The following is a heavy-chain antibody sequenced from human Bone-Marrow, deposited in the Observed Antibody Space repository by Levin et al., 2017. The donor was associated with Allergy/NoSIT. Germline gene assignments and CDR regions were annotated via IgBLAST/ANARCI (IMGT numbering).Heavy chain of an antibody. CDR1: GGSFSDDQ. CDR2: IKHSGST. V-gene: IGHV4-34*01. CDR3: ARVSKNYYYYYMDV. J-gene: IGHJ6*03. Sequence: GSLRLSCAVYGGSFSDDQWSWIRQSPGRGLEWIGEIKHSGSTNYNPSLKSRVTLSLDTSKNQFSLILSSVTAADTAIYYCARVSKNYYYYYMDVWGKGTTVTVSS.